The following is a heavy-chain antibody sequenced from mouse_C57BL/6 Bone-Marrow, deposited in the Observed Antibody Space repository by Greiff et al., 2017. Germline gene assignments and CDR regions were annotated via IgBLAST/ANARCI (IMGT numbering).Heavy chain of an antibody. CDR2: IDPSDSYT. V-gene: IGHV1-59*01. Sequence: QVQLQQPGAELVRPGTSVKLSCKASGYTFTSYWMHWVKQRPGQGLEWIGVIDPSDSYTNYNQKFTGKATLTVDTSSSTAYMQLSSLTSEDSAVYYCAREDIYYDYEGLYYYAMDYWGQGTSVTVSS. CDR1: GYTFTSYW. CDR3: AREDIYYDYEGLYYYAMDY. J-gene: IGHJ4*01. D-gene: IGHD2-4*01.